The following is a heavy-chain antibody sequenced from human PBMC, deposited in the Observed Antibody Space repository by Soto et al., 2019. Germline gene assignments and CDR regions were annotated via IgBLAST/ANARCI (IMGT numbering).Heavy chain of an antibody. D-gene: IGHD2-15*01. CDR3: AKSRGAYCSGGSCYSLAFPTADPKYYYGMDV. Sequence: PGGSLRLSCAASGFPFSSYAMSWVRQAPGKGLEWVSAISGSGGSTYYADSVKGRFTISRDNSKNTLYLQMNSLRAEDTAVYYCAKSRGAYCSGGSCYSLAFPTADPKYYYGMDVRGQGTTVTVSS. CDR2: ISGSGGST. J-gene: IGHJ6*02. CDR1: GFPFSSYA. V-gene: IGHV3-23*01.